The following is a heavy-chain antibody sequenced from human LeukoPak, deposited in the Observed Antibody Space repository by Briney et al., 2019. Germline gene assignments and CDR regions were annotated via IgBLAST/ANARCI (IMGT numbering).Heavy chain of an antibody. J-gene: IGHJ4*02. D-gene: IGHD6-6*01. Sequence: SETLSLTCTVSGGSISSYYWSWIRQPPGKGLEWIGYIYYSGSTNYNPSLKSRVTISVDTSKNQFSLKLSSVTAADTAVYYCARLLYSSSIEVPDWGQGTLVTVSS. CDR1: GGSISSYY. V-gene: IGHV4-59*08. CDR2: IYYSGST. CDR3: ARLLYSSSIEVPD.